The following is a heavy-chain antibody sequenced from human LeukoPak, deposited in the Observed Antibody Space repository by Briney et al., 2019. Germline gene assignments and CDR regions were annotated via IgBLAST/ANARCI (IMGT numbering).Heavy chain of an antibody. V-gene: IGHV3-23*01. J-gene: IGHJ4*02. CDR1: GFTFSDYV. D-gene: IGHD5-24*01. CDR2: ISDSDGST. Sequence: GGSLRLSCAASGFTFSDYVMGWVRQAPGKGLEWVSGISDSDGSTYYADSVMGRFTISRDNSKNTLYLQMNSLRAEDTAVYYCAGRDSYRRYFDYWGQGTLVTVSS. CDR3: AGRDSYRRYFDY.